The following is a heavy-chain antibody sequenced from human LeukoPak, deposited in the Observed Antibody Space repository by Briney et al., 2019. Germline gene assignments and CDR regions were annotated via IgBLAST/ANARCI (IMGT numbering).Heavy chain of an antibody. CDR3: ARDKGYYPYYYYYMDV. CDR2: INPNSGGT. D-gene: IGHD3-3*01. V-gene: IGHV1-2*02. J-gene: IGHJ6*03. CDR1: GYTFTGYY. Sequence: ASVKVSCKASGYTFTGYYMHWVRQASGQGLEWMGWINPNSGGTNYAQKFQGRVTMTRDTSISTAYMELSRLRSDDTAVYYCARDKGYYPYYYYYMDVWGKGTTVTVSS.